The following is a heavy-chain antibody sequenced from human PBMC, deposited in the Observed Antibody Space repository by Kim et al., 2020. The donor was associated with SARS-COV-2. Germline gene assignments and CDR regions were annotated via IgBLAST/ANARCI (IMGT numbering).Heavy chain of an antibody. CDR1: GFTFSNAW. J-gene: IGHJ6*02. CDR3: TTGTLRGLWFGPINGYYYYGMDV. CDR2: IKSKTDGGTT. D-gene: IGHD3-10*01. Sequence: GGSLRLSCAASGFTFSNAWMSWVRQAPGKGLEWVGRIKSKTDGGTTDYAAPVKGRFTISRDDSKNTLYLQMNSLKTEDTAVYYCTTGTLRGLWFGPINGYYYYGMDVWGQGTTVTVSS. V-gene: IGHV3-15*01.